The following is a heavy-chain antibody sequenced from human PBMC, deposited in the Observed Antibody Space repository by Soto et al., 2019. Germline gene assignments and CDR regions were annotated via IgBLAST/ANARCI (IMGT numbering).Heavy chain of an antibody. D-gene: IGHD3-9*01. CDR2: VYDNGKP. V-gene: IGHV4-59*01. CDR3: ARGVGSSPPRY. J-gene: IGHJ4*02. Sequence: QVQLQESGPGQVKPSETLSLTCTISGASISVYYWSWIRQAPRQGLEWIGYVYDNGKPHYSPSLKSQVPISADTSKHQMSLKLTSATAADTAVFYCARGVGSSPPRYWGRGTLVTVSS. CDR1: GASISVYY.